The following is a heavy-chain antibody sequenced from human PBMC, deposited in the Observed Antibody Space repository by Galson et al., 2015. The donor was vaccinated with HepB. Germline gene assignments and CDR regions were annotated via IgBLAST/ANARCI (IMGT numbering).Heavy chain of an antibody. D-gene: IGHD4-17*01. V-gene: IGHV1-69*13. CDR2: IIPIFGTA. J-gene: IGHJ6*02. Sequence: SVKVSCKASGGTFSSYAISWVRQAPGQGLEWMGGIIPIFGTANYAQKFQGRVTITADESTSTVYMELSSLRSEDTAVYYCARGIYYGDYPSHYYYYGMDVWGQGTTVTVSS. CDR3: ARGIYYGDYPSHYYYYGMDV. CDR1: GGTFSSYA.